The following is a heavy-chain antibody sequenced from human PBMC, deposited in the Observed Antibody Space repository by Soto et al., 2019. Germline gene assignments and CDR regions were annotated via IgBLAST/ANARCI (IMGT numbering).Heavy chain of an antibody. Sequence: GSLLLPGSASGFTFSSYAMSWVRQAPGKGLEWVSTISGSGGTTYYADSVKVRFTISRDNSKNTLYLQMNSLRAEDTAIYYCAKNKETGTTGGLGYWGQGTLVTVSS. J-gene: IGHJ4*02. CDR2: ISGSGGTT. D-gene: IGHD1-1*01. V-gene: IGHV3-23*01. CDR3: AKNKETGTTGGLGY. CDR1: GFTFSSYA.